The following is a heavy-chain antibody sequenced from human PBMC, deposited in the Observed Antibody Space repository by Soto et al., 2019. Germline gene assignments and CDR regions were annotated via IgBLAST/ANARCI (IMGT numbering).Heavy chain of an antibody. CDR3: ARWVAGAADC. CDR1: GYTFTDLD. J-gene: IGHJ4*02. Sequence: GASVKVSCKASGYTFTDLDINWVRQTTEQGLEWMGWMRPNTGHSGLAQKFQGRLTLTRDTSVNTAYMELGSLRSEDTAVYYCARWVAGAADCWGQGTQVTV. D-gene: IGHD2-15*01. CDR2: MRPNTGHS. V-gene: IGHV1-8*02.